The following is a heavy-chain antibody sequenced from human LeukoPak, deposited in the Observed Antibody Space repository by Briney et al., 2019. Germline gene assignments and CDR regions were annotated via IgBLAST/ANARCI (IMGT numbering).Heavy chain of an antibody. V-gene: IGHV1-18*01. J-gene: IGHJ5*02. D-gene: IGHD3-9*01. CDR2: IIAYNGNT. Sequence: AAVNVSFKSSVYTFTSYGITRVRQPPGQGLDVMGFIIAYNGNTNYAQKLQGRFTMTTDTSKNPAYMELKSLKSDDTSVYYCAREGSPHYILTGSYWNWFDLWGQGPLVTVSS. CDR1: VYTFTSYG. CDR3: AREGSPHYILTGSYWNWFDL.